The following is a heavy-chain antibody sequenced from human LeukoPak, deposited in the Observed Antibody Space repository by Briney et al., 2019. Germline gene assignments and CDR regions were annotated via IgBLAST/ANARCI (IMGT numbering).Heavy chain of an antibody. D-gene: IGHD5-18*01. V-gene: IGHV4-39*01. CDR2: IYYSGNT. CDR3: ARQDTAMVAFDY. Sequence: SETLSLTCTVSGGSISSSSYYWGWIRQPPGKGLEWIGSIYYSGNTYYNPSLKSRVTMSVDTSKNQFSLRLSSVTAADTAVYYCARQDTAMVAFDYWGQGTLVPVSS. CDR1: GGSISSSSYY. J-gene: IGHJ4*02.